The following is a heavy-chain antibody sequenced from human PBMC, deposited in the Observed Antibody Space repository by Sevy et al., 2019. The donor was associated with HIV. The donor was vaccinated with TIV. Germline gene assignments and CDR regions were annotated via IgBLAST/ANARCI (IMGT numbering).Heavy chain of an antibody. Sequence: GGSLRLSCAASGFTFSSDGMHWVRQAPGKGLEWVAVISYDGSNKYYADSVKGRFTISRDNSKNTLYLQMNSLRAEHTAVYYCAKDRELYCYDSSGYYIDYWGQGTLVTVSS. J-gene: IGHJ4*02. CDR2: ISYDGSNK. D-gene: IGHD3-22*01. V-gene: IGHV3-30*18. CDR3: AKDRELYCYDSSGYYIDY. CDR1: GFTFSSDG.